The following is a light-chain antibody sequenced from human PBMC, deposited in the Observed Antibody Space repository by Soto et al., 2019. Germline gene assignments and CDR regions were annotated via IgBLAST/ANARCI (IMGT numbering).Light chain of an antibody. J-gene: IGKJ1*01. CDR2: GAS. CDR1: QSVSSN. V-gene: IGKV3-15*01. CDR3: QQYNNWPTWT. Sequence: EIVMTQSPATLSVSPGERATLSCRASQSVSSNLAWYQQKPGQAPRLLIYGASTRATGIPARFSGSGSGTEFTLTISGLQSEDFGVYYCQQYNNWPTWTFGQGTKVEIK.